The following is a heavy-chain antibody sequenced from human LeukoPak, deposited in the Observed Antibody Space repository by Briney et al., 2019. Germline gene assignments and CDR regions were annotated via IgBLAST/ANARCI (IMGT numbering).Heavy chain of an antibody. Sequence: GGSLRLSCAASGFSFRNYWMSCVRQAPGEGLEWVANINQDASEKNYVDSVKGRFIISRDNAKNSLYLQMNSLRAEDTAVYYCARGHHGMDAWGQGTTVTVSS. CDR3: ARGHHGMDA. D-gene: IGHD5-12*01. V-gene: IGHV3-7*05. J-gene: IGHJ6*02. CDR1: GFSFRNYW. CDR2: INQDASEK.